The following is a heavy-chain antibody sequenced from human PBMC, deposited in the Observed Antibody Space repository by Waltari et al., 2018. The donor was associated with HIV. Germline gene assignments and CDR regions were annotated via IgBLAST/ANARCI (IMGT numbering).Heavy chain of an antibody. V-gene: IGHV5-51*01. D-gene: IGHD1-1*01. CDR1: GYIFSDHW. CDR3: ARQKESRLDD. J-gene: IGHJ4*02. Sequence: EVQLVQSGAEVKQPGESLKISCKASGYIFSDHWIGWVRQPPGKGLDWMGIIYPDDSDARYSPSFQGHIRFSVDRSTSTAYVQWTSVKTSDTAVYYCARQKESRLDDWGQGTQVTVSS. CDR2: IYPDDSDA.